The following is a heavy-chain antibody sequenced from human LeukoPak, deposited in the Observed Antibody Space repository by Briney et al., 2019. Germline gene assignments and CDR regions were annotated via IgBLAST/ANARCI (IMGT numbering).Heavy chain of an antibody. CDR2: ISSSGSTI. D-gene: IGHD4-17*01. V-gene: IGHV3-48*03. Sequence: PGGSLRLSCAASGFTFSSHAMTWVRQAPGKGLEWVSYISSSGSTIYYADSVKGRFTISRDNAKNSLYLQMNSLRAEDTAVYYCARRATVTTYAFDYWGQGTLVTVSS. CDR3: ARRATVTTYAFDY. CDR1: GFTFSSHA. J-gene: IGHJ4*02.